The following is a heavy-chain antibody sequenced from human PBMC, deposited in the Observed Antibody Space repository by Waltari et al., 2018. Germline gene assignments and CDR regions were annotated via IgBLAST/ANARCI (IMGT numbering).Heavy chain of an antibody. V-gene: IGHV4-38-2*02. J-gene: IGHJ5*02. Sequence: QVLLQESGPGLLKPSETLSLTCTVSGYSISRGYYWAWIRQPPGKGLEWIGSIYYNGRTYYNSSLKTRVSMSVDTSRNQFSLNLNSVTAADTAVYYCARGGAPDGWFDPWGQGTLVNVSS. CDR2: IYYNGRT. CDR3: ARGGAPDGWFDP. CDR1: GYSISRGYY.